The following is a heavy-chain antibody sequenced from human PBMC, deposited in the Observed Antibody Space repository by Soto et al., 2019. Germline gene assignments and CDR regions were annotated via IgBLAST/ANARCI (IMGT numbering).Heavy chain of an antibody. Sequence: GGSLRLSCAASGFTFSSYAMSWVRQAPGKGLEWVSAISGSGGSTYYADSVKGRFTISRDNSKNTLYLQMNSLRAEDTAVYYCATHPYYYGSGSYFAVLTDYWGQGTLVTVSS. CDR3: ATHPYYYGSGSYFAVLTDY. J-gene: IGHJ4*02. V-gene: IGHV3-23*01. D-gene: IGHD3-10*01. CDR2: ISGSGGST. CDR1: GFTFSSYA.